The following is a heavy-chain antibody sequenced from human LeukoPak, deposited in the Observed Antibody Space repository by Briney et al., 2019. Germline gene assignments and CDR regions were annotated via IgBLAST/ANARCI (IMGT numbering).Heavy chain of an antibody. Sequence: GESLKISCKGSGYTFTDYWIAWVRQMPGKGLEWMGIIHPGGSDTRYSPSFQGQVTFSADKSISTAYVQWSSLRASDTAIYYCARQCCRGASPGFDPWGQGTLVSVSS. CDR2: IHPGGSDT. D-gene: IGHD3-10*01. V-gene: IGHV5-51*01. J-gene: IGHJ5*02. CDR3: ARQCCRGASPGFDP. CDR1: GYTFTDYW.